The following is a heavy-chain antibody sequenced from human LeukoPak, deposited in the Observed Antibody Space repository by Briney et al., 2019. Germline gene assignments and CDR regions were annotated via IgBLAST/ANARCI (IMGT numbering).Heavy chain of an antibody. V-gene: IGHV3-30*04. D-gene: IGHD5-18*01. J-gene: IGHJ3*02. CDR1: GFTFSTYA. CDR2: ISYDGSSK. Sequence: GRSLRLSCAASGFTFSTYAMHWVRQAPGKGLEWGAVISYDGSSKYYANSVKGRFTISRDNSKNTLYLQMNSLRAEDTAVYYCARARSSYGYGDAFDIWGQGTMVTVSS. CDR3: ARARSSYGYGDAFDI.